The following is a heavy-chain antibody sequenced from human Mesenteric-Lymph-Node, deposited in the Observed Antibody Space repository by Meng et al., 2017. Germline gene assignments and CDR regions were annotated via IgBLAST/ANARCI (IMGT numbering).Heavy chain of an antibody. J-gene: IGHJ1*01. CDR2: ISGSGDAT. D-gene: IGHD2-21*01. V-gene: IGHV3-23*01. CDR1: GFTFSTSA. Sequence: GESLKISCAASGFTFSTSAMGWVRQAPGKGLEWVSGISGSGDATYYADSVKGRFTISRDNSKNTLYLQMNSLRAEDTAIYFCAKDRCGDFSCPETWGQGTLVTVSS. CDR3: AKDRCGDFSCPET.